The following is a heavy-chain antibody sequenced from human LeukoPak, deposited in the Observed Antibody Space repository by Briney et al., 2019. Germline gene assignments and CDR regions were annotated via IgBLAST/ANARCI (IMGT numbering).Heavy chain of an antibody. D-gene: IGHD1-26*01. J-gene: IGHJ4*02. Sequence: SETLSLTCTVSGGSISSGGYYWSWIRQPPGKGLEWIGYIYHSGSTYYNPSLKSRVTISVDTSKNQFSLKLSSVTAADTAVYYCATVGAREIFDYWGQGTLVTVSS. CDR3: ATVGAREIFDY. CDR1: GGSISSGGYY. V-gene: IGHV4-30-2*01. CDR2: IYHSGST.